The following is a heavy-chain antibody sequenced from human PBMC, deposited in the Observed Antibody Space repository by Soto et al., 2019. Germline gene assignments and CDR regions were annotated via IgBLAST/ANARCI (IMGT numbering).Heavy chain of an antibody. V-gene: IGHV3-30-3*01. Sequence: QVQLVESGGGVVQPGRSLRLSCAASGFTFSSYAMHWVRQAPGKGLEWVAAILYDGTNKYYADSVKGRFTISRDSSKNTVYVQMDSLSAEDTAVYHCAKGGGRQRSDAFDVWGQGTRVTVSS. D-gene: IGHD2-15*01. J-gene: IGHJ3*01. CDR2: ILYDGTNK. CDR1: GFTFSSYA. CDR3: AKGGGRQRSDAFDV.